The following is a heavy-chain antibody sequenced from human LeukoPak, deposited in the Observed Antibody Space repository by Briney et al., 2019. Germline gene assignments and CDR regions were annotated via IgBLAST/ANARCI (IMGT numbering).Heavy chain of an antibody. J-gene: IGHJ3*02. CDR1: GGSISSGGYY. Sequence: PSETLSLTCTVSGGSISSGGYYWSWIRQHPGKGLEWIGYIYYSGSTYYNPSLKSRVTISVDTSKNQFSLKLSSVTAADTAVYYCARDRGGARGAFDIWGQGTMVTVSS. CDR3: ARDRGGARGAFDI. CDR2: IYYSGST. V-gene: IGHV4-31*03. D-gene: IGHD2-15*01.